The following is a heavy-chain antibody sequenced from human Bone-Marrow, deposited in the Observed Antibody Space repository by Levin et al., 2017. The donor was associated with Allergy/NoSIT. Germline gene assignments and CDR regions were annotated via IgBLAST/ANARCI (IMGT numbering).Heavy chain of an antibody. V-gene: IGHV4-34*01. Sequence: TTSETLSLTCAVYGGSFSGYYWSWIRQPPGKGLEWIAEINHSGSTNYNPSLKSRVTISVDTSKNQFSLKLSSVTAADTAVYYCARVVRVYSSSSRRGGWFDPWGQGTLVTVSS. CDR1: GGSFSGYY. J-gene: IGHJ5*02. CDR3: ARVVRVYSSSSRRGGWFDP. CDR2: INHSGST. D-gene: IGHD6-6*01.